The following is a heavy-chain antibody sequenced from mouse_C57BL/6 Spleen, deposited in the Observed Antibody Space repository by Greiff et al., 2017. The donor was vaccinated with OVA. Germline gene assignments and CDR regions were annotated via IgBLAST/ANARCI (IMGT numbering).Heavy chain of an antibody. Sequence: DVKLVESGGGLVKPGGSLKLSCAASGFTFSDYGMHWVRQAPEKGLEWVAYLSSGSSTIYYADTVKGRFTISRDNAKNTLFLQMTSLRSEDTAMYYCARDSSYDAMDYWGQGTSVTVSS. CDR1: GFTFSDYG. J-gene: IGHJ4*01. D-gene: IGHD1-1*01. V-gene: IGHV5-17*01. CDR2: LSSGSSTI. CDR3: ARDSSYDAMDY.